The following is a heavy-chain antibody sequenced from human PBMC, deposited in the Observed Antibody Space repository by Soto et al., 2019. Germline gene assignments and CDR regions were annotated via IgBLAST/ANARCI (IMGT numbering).Heavy chain of an antibody. V-gene: IGHV4-30-4*01. D-gene: IGHD5-18*01. CDR3: GRLGYSYGYPAETDY. CDR2: IYYSGST. Sequence: SSETLSLTCTVSGGSISSGDYYWSWIRQPPGKGLEWIGYIYYSGSTYYNPSLKSRVTISVDTSKNQFSLKLSSVTAADTAVYYCGRLGYSYGYPAETDYWGQGTLVTVSS. CDR1: GGSISSGDYY. J-gene: IGHJ4*02.